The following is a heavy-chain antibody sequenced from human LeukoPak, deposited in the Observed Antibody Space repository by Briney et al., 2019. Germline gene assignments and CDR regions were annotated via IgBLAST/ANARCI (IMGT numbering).Heavy chain of an antibody. J-gene: IGHJ4*02. CDR1: GFTFSSYW. Sequence: GGSLRLSCAASGFTFSSYWMSWVRQAPGKGLEWVANIKQDGSEKYYVDSVKGRFTISRDNAKNSLHLQMNSLRAEDTAVYYCARGGSGRLFDYWGQGTLVIVSS. D-gene: IGHD3-10*01. CDR3: ARGGSGRLFDY. CDR2: IKQDGSEK. V-gene: IGHV3-7*01.